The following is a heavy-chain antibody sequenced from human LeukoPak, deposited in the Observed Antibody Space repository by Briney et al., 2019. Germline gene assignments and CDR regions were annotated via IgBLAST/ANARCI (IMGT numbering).Heavy chain of an antibody. J-gene: IGHJ5*02. CDR2: IYTSGST. D-gene: IGHD3-10*01. V-gene: IGHV4-61*02. CDR1: GGSISSGSYY. CDR3: ARTFRGFGESINWFDP. Sequence: KTSETLSLTCTVSGGSISSGSYYWSWIRQPAGKGLEWIGRIYTSGSTNYNPSLKSRVTISVDTSKNQFSLKLSSVTAADTAVYYCARTFRGFGESINWFDPWGQGTLVTVSS.